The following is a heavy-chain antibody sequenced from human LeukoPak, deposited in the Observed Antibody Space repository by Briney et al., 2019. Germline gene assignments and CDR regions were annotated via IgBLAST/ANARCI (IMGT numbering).Heavy chain of an antibody. D-gene: IGHD1-1*01. CDR3: ARLTGTIGTTGFDH. CDR2: IFPDDSDI. V-gene: IGHV5-51*01. CDR1: GYSFTTYW. Sequence: PGESLKISCKGSGYSFTTYWIGWVRQMPGKGLEWMGSIFPDDSDIRHSPSFQGQVTFSVDRSNSTAYLQWSSLKASDTAMYYCARLTGTIGTTGFDHWGQGTLVTVSS. J-gene: IGHJ4*02.